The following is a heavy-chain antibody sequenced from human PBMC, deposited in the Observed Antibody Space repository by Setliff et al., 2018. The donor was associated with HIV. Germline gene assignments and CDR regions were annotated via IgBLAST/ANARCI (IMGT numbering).Heavy chain of an antibody. CDR1: GFTFSSYS. J-gene: IGHJ4*02. V-gene: IGHV3-21*01. CDR2: ISSSSSYI. D-gene: IGHD4-17*01. CDR3: ARDNYRGLKGTDYGGNQGLFDY. Sequence: PGGSLRLSCAASGFTFSSYSMTWVRQPPGKGLEWVSSISSSSSYIYYADSVKGRFTISRDNAKNSLYLQMNSLRAEDTAVYYCARDNYRGLKGTDYGGNQGLFDYWGQGILVTVSS.